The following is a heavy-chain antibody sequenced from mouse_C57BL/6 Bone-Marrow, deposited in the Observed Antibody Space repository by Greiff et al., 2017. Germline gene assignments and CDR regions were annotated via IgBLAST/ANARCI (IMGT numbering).Heavy chain of an antibody. Sequence: EVKLVESGGGLVQPGGSLKLSCAASGFTFSDYGMAWVRQAPRKGPEWVAFISNLAYSIYYADTVTGRFTISRENAKNTLYLEMSSLRSEDTAMYYCARSYYGSSYYAMDYWGQGTSVTVSS. CDR1: GFTFSDYG. V-gene: IGHV5-15*04. J-gene: IGHJ4*01. D-gene: IGHD1-1*01. CDR2: ISNLAYSI. CDR3: ARSYYGSSYYAMDY.